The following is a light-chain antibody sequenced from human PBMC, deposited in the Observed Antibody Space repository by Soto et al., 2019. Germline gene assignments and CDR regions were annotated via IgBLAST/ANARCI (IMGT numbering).Light chain of an antibody. V-gene: IGKV1-5*01. J-gene: IGKJ1*01. Sequence: DIQMTQSPSTLSASVGDRVNITCRASQSISSWLAWYQQKPGKAPKLLIYDASSLESGVSSRFSGSGSGTEFTLTISSLQPDDFATYYCQQYNSYSWTFGQGTKVDIK. CDR3: QQYNSYSWT. CDR1: QSISSW. CDR2: DAS.